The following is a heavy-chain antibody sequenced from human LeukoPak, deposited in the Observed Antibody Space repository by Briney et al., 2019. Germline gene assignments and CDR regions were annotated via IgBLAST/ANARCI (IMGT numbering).Heavy chain of an antibody. D-gene: IGHD5-18*01. CDR1: GGTFRNEV. J-gene: IGHJ3*01. V-gene: IGHV1-69*04. CDR2: IIPILNNR. Sequence: GASVKVSCKASGGTFRNEVFNWVRQAPGQGLEWMGRIIPILNNRNYAQKFQGRLTITADQSTSTAYMELSSLTSDDTAVYYCARDIPGTAVGGIDVWGQGTLVTVSS. CDR3: ARDIPGTAVGGIDV.